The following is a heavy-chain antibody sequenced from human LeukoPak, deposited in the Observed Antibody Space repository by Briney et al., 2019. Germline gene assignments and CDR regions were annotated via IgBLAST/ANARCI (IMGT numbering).Heavy chain of an antibody. CDR3: ARLGYCSSTSCHGGYYYGMDV. CDR1: GGSFSGYY. V-gene: IGHV4-34*01. Sequence: SETLSLTCAVYGGSFSGYYWSWVRQPPGEGLGWDGEINPSGRTNYNPSLKRRVTISVDASKNQFYLKLSSVTAADTGVDYCARLGYCSSTSCHGGYYYGMDVRVKGTTVTDSS. J-gene: IGHJ6*04. CDR2: INPSGRT. D-gene: IGHD2-2*01.